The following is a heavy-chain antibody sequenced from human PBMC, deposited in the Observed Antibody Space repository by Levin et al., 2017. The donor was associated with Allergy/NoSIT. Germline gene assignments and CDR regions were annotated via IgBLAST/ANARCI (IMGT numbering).Heavy chain of an antibody. D-gene: IGHD2-2*01. V-gene: IGHV3-48*03. CDR2: ISSSGSTI. CDR3: ASTGDCSSTSCYPPTDLGEYGLDV. Sequence: GESLKISCAASGFTFSSYEMNWVRQAPGKGLEWVSYISSSGSTIYYADSVKGRFTISRDNAKNSLYLQMNSLRAEDTAVYYCASTGDCSSTSCYPPTDLGEYGLDVWGQGTTVTVSS. J-gene: IGHJ6*02. CDR1: GFTFSSYE.